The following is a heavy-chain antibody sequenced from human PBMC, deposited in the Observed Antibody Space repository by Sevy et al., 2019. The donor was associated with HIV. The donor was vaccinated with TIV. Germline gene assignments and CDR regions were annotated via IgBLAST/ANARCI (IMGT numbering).Heavy chain of an antibody. J-gene: IGHJ3*02. Sequence: GGSLRLSCAASGFTFRSYAMNWVRQAPGKGLEWVSCISGSGGNTYYADSVKGRFTISRDNPKNTLYLQMNSLRVEDTAVYSCANDYYDGSGYYPQGAFDIWGQGTMVTVSS. V-gene: IGHV3-23*01. D-gene: IGHD3-22*01. CDR3: ANDYYDGSGYYPQGAFDI. CDR1: GFTFRSYA. CDR2: ISGSGGNT.